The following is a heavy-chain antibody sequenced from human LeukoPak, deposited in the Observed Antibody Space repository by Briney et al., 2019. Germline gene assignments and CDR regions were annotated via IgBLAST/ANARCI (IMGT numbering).Heavy chain of an antibody. CDR3: ATKCQVGFGS. CDR1: GGSISSGGYY. CDR2: IYYSGST. V-gene: IGHV4-31*03. J-gene: IGHJ4*02. Sequence: PSQTLSLTCTVSGGSISSGGYYWSWIRQQLGKGLEWIGYIYYSGSTDYNPSLKSRVTISVDTSKNQFSLKLSSVTAADTAVYYCATKCQVGFGSWGQGTLVTVSS. D-gene: IGHD1-26*01.